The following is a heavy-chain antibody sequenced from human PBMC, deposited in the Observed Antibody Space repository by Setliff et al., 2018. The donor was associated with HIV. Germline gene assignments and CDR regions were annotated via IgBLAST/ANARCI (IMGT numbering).Heavy chain of an antibody. D-gene: IGHD6-13*01. J-gene: IGHJ4*02. Sequence: PSETLSLTCSVSGASISSPIYYWGWIRQVPGKGLEWIGNIYYNGNTNYKPSLERRLTISVDTSKNQFSLSLSSVTATDTALYFCAAAEGQGPWYFFDNWGQGTQVTVSS. CDR3: AAAEGQGPWYFFDN. CDR1: GASISSPIYY. V-gene: IGHV4-39*01. CDR2: IYYNGNT.